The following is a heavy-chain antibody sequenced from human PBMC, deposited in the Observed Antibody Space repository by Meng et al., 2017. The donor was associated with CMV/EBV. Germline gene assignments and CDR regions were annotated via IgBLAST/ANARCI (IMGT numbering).Heavy chain of an antibody. V-gene: IGHV3-48*03. J-gene: IGHJ5*02. Sequence: LSLTCAASGFTVSSNEMSWVRQAPGKGLEWVSYIKSGGDTKHYADSVKGRFTISRDNAENSLYLQMNSLRAEDTAVYYCARDTDSRRWSGYYGWFDPWGQGTLVTVSS. D-gene: IGHD3-3*01. CDR2: IKSGGDTK. CDR3: ARDTDSRRWSGYYGWFDP. CDR1: GFTVSSNE.